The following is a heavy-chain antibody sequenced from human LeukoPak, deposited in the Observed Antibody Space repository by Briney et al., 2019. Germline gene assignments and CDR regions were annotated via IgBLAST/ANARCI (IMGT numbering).Heavy chain of an antibody. V-gene: IGHV1-69*13. CDR1: GGTXSDHV. CDR3: ATYDVLTGFEY. J-gene: IGHJ4*02. CDR2: IIPLKGTS. Sequence: ASVKVSCKASGGTXSDHVISGVRQAPGHGLEWMGGIIPLKGTSKLTQKLQDRATISADESMNTVYMEVRSLRSEDTALYYCATYDVLTGFEYWGQGTLVIVSS. D-gene: IGHD3-9*01.